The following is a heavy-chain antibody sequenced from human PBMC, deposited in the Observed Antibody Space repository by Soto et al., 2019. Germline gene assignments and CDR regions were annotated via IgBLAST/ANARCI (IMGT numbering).Heavy chain of an antibody. J-gene: IGHJ6*02. V-gene: IGHV4-59*08. CDR1: GGSISGYS. Sequence: QVQLQESGPGLVKPSETLSLTCTVSGGSISGYSWNWIRQPPGKGLEWIGHIYSSGSTNHNPSLKSRVTTSVDPSKNQISLKLSSVTAADTAVYFCARQAVGNYYYYGVDVWGQGTTVTVSS. CDR2: IYSSGST. CDR3: ARQAVGNYYYYGVDV. D-gene: IGHD2-15*01.